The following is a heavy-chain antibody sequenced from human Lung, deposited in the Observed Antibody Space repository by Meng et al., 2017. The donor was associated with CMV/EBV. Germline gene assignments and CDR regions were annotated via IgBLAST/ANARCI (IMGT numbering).Heavy chain of an antibody. CDR2: IYPGDSDT. Sequence: EXXKISXKGSGYSFTSYWIAWVRQMPGKGLEWMGIIYPGDSDTTYSPSFQGQVTISADNSISTTYLQWSSLRASDTAMYYCARQYDTRTWDNWFDPWGQGTXVTVAS. D-gene: IGHD3-22*01. CDR3: ARQYDTRTWDNWFDP. J-gene: IGHJ5*02. CDR1: GYSFTSYW. V-gene: IGHV5-51*01.